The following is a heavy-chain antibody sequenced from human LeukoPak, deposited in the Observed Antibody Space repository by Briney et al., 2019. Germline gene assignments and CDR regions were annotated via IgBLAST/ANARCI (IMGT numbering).Heavy chain of an antibody. D-gene: IGHD3-22*01. CDR2: ISGSGGST. J-gene: IGHJ4*02. V-gene: IGHV3-23*01. CDR1: GFSFTTHA. Sequence: GGSLRLSCVASGFSFTTHAMGWVRQAPGKGLEWVSHISGSGGSTKYSGSVKGRFTISRDNSKNTLYLQMNSLRTEDTAVYYCAQDTHYYGSSGYYVFQYWGQGTLVTVSS. CDR3: AQDTHYYGSSGYYVFQY.